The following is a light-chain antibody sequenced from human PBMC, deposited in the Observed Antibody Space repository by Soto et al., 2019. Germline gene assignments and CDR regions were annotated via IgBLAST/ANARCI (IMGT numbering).Light chain of an antibody. Sequence: EIVMTQSPATLSVSPGGRATLSCRASQSISGALAWYQQKPGQAPRLLIYGASTRATSFPARFSGSGSGTHFTLTISSLQSEDFAVYYCQQYNNWPWTFGQGTKVEIK. V-gene: IGKV3-15*01. J-gene: IGKJ1*01. CDR2: GAS. CDR1: QSISGA. CDR3: QQYNNWPWT.